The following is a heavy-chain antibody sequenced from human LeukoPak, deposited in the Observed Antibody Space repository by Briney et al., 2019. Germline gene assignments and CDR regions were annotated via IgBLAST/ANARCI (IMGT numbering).Heavy chain of an antibody. V-gene: IGHV4-59*12. J-gene: IGHJ4*02. CDR2: IYYSGST. CDR1: GFTFSDYY. Sequence: GSLRLSCAASGFTFSDYYMSWIRQAPGKGLEWVGYIYYSGSTNYNPSLKSRVTMSVDTSKNQFSLMLSSVTAADTAVYYCTRDSSGYDWFYDYWGQGTLVTVSS. D-gene: IGHD5-12*01. CDR3: TRDSSGYDWFYDY.